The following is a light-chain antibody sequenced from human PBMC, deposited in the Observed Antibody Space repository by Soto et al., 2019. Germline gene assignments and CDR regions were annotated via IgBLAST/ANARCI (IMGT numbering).Light chain of an antibody. CDR1: SSDVGGYNY. CDR2: EVS. J-gene: IGLJ1*01. CDR3: RSYTSSSYV. Sequence: QSVLTQPASVSGSPGQSITISCTGTSSDVGGYNYVSWYQQHPGKAPKLMIYEVSDRPSGVSNRFSGSKSGNTASLTISGLQAEDEDDYYCRSYTSSSYVFGTGTKLTVL. V-gene: IGLV2-14*01.